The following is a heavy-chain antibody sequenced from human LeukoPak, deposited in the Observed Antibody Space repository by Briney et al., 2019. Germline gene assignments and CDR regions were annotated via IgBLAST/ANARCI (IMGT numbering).Heavy chain of an antibody. Sequence: QTGRSLRLSCAASGFTFDDYAMHWVRQAPGKGLEWVSGISWNSGSIGYADSVKGRFTISRDNAKNSLYLQMNSLRAEDTALYYCAKDITSYYYDSSGSLFYYWGQGTLVTVSS. D-gene: IGHD3-22*01. J-gene: IGHJ4*02. V-gene: IGHV3-9*01. CDR1: GFTFDDYA. CDR2: ISWNSGSI. CDR3: AKDITSYYYDSSGSLFYY.